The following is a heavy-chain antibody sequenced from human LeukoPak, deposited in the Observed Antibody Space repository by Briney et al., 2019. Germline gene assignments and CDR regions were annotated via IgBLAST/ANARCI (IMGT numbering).Heavy chain of an antibody. CDR3: TRGGSWFDS. CDR2: VNPNNGDT. V-gene: IGHV1-2*02. Sequence: ASVKVSCKASGYMFVGYHMNWVRQAPGQGLEWMGWVNPNNGDTNYAPKFQGRVILTRDPSISTAYLELTSLKFGDTAVYYCTRGGSWFDSWGQGSLVTVSS. J-gene: IGHJ5*01. CDR1: GYMFVGYH. D-gene: IGHD3-16*01.